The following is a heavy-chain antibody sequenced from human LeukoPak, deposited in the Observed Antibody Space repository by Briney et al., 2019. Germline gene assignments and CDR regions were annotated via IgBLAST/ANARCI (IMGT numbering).Heavy chain of an antibody. J-gene: IGHJ4*02. V-gene: IGHV3-7*01. CDR3: ARSGLLWFGELVY. Sequence: GGSLRLSCAASGFTFSSSAMSWVRQAPGKGLEWVANIKQDGSEKYYVDSVKGRFTISRDNAKNSLYLQMNSLRAEDTAVYYCARSGLLWFGELVYWGQGTLVTVSS. CDR1: GFTFSSSA. CDR2: IKQDGSEK. D-gene: IGHD3-10*01.